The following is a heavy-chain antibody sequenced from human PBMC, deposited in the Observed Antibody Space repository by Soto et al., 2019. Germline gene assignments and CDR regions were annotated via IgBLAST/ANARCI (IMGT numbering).Heavy chain of an antibody. Sequence: QVQLVESGGGVVQPGRSLRLSCAASGFTFSSYGMHWVRQAPGKGLEWVAVISYDGSNKYYADSVKGRFTISRDNSKNTLYLKMNSLRAEDTAVYYCAKEGHYYYGMDVWGQGTTVTVSS. J-gene: IGHJ6*02. CDR3: AKEGHYYYGMDV. CDR1: GFTFSSYG. CDR2: ISYDGSNK. V-gene: IGHV3-30*18.